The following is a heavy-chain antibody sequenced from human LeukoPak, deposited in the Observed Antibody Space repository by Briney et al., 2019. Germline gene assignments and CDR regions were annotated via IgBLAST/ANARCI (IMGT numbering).Heavy chain of an antibody. Sequence: SETLSLTCTVSGGSISGGGYYWSWIRQHPGKGLEWIGYIYYSGSTYYNPSLKSRVTISVDTSKNQFSLKLSSVTAADTAVYYCARAPLDYGDNYFDYWGQGTLVTVSS. CDR1: GGSISGGGYY. J-gene: IGHJ4*02. V-gene: IGHV4-31*03. D-gene: IGHD4-17*01. CDR2: IYYSGST. CDR3: ARAPLDYGDNYFDY.